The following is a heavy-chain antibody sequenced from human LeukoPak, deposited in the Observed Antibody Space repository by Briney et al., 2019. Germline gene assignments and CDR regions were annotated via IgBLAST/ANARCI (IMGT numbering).Heavy chain of an antibody. Sequence: GASVKVSCKASGDTFTIFDICWVRQATGQGPEWMGWMNVNSGKTSYAQKFQGRVTMTRNISTNTDYMELRSLRVEDTALYYCVIVHRCQSFDPWGQGTLVTVSS. D-gene: IGHD1-14*01. J-gene: IGHJ5*02. CDR1: GDTFTIFD. CDR3: VIVHRCQSFDP. V-gene: IGHV1-8*02. CDR2: MNVNSGKT.